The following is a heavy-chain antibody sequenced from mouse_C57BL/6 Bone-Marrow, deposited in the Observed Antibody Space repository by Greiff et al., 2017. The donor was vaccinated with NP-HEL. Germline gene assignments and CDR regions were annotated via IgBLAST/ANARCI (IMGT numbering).Heavy chain of an antibody. J-gene: IGHJ2*01. CDR1: GYTFTSYW. Sequence: VQLQQPGAELVRPGSSVKLSCKASGYTFTSYWMDWVKQRPGQGLEWIGNIYPSDSETHYNQKFKDKATLTVDKSSSTAYMQLSSLTSEDSAVYYCARLWEGGYFDYWGQGTTLTVSS. CDR3: ARLWEGGYFDY. V-gene: IGHV1-61*01. CDR2: IYPSDSET. D-gene: IGHD4-1*01.